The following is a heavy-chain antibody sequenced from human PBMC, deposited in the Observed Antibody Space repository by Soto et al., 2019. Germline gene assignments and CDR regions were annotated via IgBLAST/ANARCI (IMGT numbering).Heavy chain of an antibody. CDR2: IRSKTDGGTP. V-gene: IGHV3-15*07. J-gene: IGHJ4*02. Sequence: EVQLVESGGGLVKPGESLSLSCAASGFTFPNAWMNWVRQAPGKGLEWVGRIRSKTDGGTPDYAAPVKGRFTISRDDSKNTLYVQMNSLKTEDTAIYYCTTEKGYWGQGTLVTVSS. CDR3: TTEKGY. CDR1: GFTFPNAW.